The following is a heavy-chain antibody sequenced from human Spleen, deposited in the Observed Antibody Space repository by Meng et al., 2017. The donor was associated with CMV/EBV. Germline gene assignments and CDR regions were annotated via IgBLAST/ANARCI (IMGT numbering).Heavy chain of an antibody. CDR1: GFTVSSDY. CDR3: ASDLSNGDAFDI. J-gene: IGHJ3*02. CDR2: IYSGGGT. D-gene: IGHD2-8*01. Sequence: GESLKISCAASGFTVSSDYMSWVRQAPGKGLEWVSVIYSGGGTYYADSVKGRFTISRDNSKNTLYLQMNSLRAEDTAVYYCASDLSNGDAFDIWGQGTMVTVSS. V-gene: IGHV3-66*02.